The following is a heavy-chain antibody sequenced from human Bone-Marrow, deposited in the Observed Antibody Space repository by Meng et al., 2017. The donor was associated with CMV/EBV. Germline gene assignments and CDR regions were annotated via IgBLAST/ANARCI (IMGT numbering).Heavy chain of an antibody. CDR1: GFTFSSYE. J-gene: IGHJ4*02. V-gene: IGHV3-48*03. CDR2: ISSSGSTI. D-gene: IGHD1-26*01. CDR3: AKGGSLGGFDY. Sequence: GGSLRLSCAASGFTFSSYEMNWVRQAPGKGLEWVSYISSSGSTIYYADSVKGRFTISRDNAKNSLYLQMNSLRAEDTAVYYCAKGGSLGGFDYWGQGTLVTFSS.